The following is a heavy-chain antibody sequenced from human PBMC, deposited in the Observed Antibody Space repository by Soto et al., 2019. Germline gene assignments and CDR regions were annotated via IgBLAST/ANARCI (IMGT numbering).Heavy chain of an antibody. V-gene: IGHV1-69*04. D-gene: IGHD2-15*01. CDR3: ARDKLGYCSGGSCYHETYYYYYMDV. CDR2: IIPILGIA. CDR1: GGTFSSYT. Sequence: GASVKVSCKASGGTFSSYTISWVRQAPGQGLEWMGRIIPILGIANYAQKFQGRVTITAGKSTSTAYMELSSLRSEDTAVYYCARDKLGYCSGGSCYHETYYYYYMDVWGKGTTVTVSS. J-gene: IGHJ6*03.